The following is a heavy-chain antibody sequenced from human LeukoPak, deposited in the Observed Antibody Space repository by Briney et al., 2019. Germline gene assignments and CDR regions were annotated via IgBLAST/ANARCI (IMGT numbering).Heavy chain of an antibody. Sequence: ASVKVSCKASGYTFTGYYMHWVRQAPGQGLEWMGWINPNSGGTNYAQKFQGRVTMTRDTSISTAYMELSRLRSEDTAVYYCARGPYSSSWNDAFDIWGQGTMVTVSS. J-gene: IGHJ3*02. CDR3: ARGPYSSSWNDAFDI. D-gene: IGHD6-13*01. CDR1: GYTFTGYY. V-gene: IGHV1-2*02. CDR2: INPNSGGT.